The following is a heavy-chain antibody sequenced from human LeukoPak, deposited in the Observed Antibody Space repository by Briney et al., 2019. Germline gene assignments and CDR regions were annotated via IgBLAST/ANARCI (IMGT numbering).Heavy chain of an antibody. CDR3: ARVRSHGGMDV. CDR1: GFTFSSYS. J-gene: IGHJ6*02. CDR2: ISSSSSYI. D-gene: IGHD3-3*01. Sequence: GGSLRLSCAASGFTFSSYSMNWVRHAPGTGLEWVSSISSSSSYIYYADSVKGRFTISRDNAKNSLYLQMNSLRAEDTAVYYCARVRSHGGMDVWGQGTTVTVAS. V-gene: IGHV3-21*01.